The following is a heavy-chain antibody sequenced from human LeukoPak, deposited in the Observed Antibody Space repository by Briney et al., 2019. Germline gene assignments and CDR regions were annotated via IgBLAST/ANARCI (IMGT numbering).Heavy chain of an antibody. CDR3: AKTLYGSGSPNAFDI. V-gene: IGHV3-9*03. Sequence: TGGSLRLSCAASGFTFDDYAMHWVRHAPGKGLAWVSAISWNSGNRVYADSVKGRFTISRDNAKNSLYLQMNSLRVEDMALYYCAKTLYGSGSPNAFDIWGQGIMVTVSS. J-gene: IGHJ3*02. D-gene: IGHD3-10*01. CDR2: ISWNSGNR. CDR1: GFTFDDYA.